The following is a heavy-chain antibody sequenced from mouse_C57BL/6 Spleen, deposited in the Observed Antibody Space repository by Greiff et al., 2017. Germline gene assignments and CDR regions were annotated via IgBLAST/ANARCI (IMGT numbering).Heavy chain of an antibody. Sequence: VKLQQPGAELVKPGASVKLSCKASGYTFTSYWMHWVKQRPGRGLEWIGSIDPNSGGTKYNEKFKSKATLTVDKPSSTAYMQLSSLTSEDSAVYYCARHGYYAMDYWGQGTSVTVSS. CDR1: GYTFTSYW. CDR3: ARHGYYAMDY. J-gene: IGHJ4*01. V-gene: IGHV1-72*01. CDR2: IDPNSGGT.